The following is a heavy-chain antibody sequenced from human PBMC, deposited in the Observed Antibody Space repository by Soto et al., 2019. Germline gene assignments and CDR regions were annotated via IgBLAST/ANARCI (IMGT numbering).Heavy chain of an antibody. V-gene: IGHV1-69*12. J-gene: IGHJ5*02. CDR3: ARDRGPSSGYYPYWFDP. Sequence: QVQLVQSGAEVKKPGSSVKVSCKASGGTFSSYAITWVRQAPGQGLEWMGGIIPIFGTANYAQKFQARVTITADDSTSRAYMELSSLRSEDTAVYYCARDRGPSSGYYPYWFDPWGQGTLVTVSS. CDR1: GGTFSSYA. D-gene: IGHD3-22*01. CDR2: IIPIFGTA.